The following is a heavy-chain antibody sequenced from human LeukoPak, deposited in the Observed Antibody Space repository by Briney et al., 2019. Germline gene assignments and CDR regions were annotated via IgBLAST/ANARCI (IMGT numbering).Heavy chain of an antibody. J-gene: IGHJ4*02. CDR1: GFTFSSYW. D-gene: IGHD6-19*01. V-gene: IGHV3-7*01. CDR3: ARDAPSGWYVSGLDY. Sequence: GGSLRLSCAASGFTFSSYWMSWVRQAPGKGLEWVANIKQDGSEKYYVDSVKCRFTISRDNAKNSLYLQMNSLRAEDTAVYYCARDAPSGWYVSGLDYWGQGTLVTVSS. CDR2: IKQDGSEK.